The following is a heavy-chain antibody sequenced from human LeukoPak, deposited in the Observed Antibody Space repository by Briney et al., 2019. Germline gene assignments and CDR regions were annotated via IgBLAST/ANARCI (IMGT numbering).Heavy chain of an antibody. J-gene: IGHJ4*02. CDR1: GFTFSSYA. CDR2: ISGSGGST. CDR3: AKTRGSGGSQGIY. V-gene: IGHV3-23*01. D-gene: IGHD2-15*01. Sequence: GGSLRLSCAASGFTFSSYAMSWVRQAPGKGLEWVSAISGSGGSTYYADSVKGRYTISRDNSKNTLYLQMNSLRAEDTAVYYCAKTRGSGGSQGIYWGQGTLVTVSS.